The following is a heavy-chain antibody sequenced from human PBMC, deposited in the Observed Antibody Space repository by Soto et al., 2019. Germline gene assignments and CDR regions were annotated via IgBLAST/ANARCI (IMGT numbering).Heavy chain of an antibody. CDR3: ARERIEYSGYDFYYYYGMDV. V-gene: IGHV3-7*01. J-gene: IGHJ6*02. CDR2: IKQDGSEK. Sequence: GGSLRLSCAASGFTFSSYWMSWVRQAPGKGLEWVANIKQDGSEKYYVDSVKGRFTISRDNAKNSLYLQMNSLRAEDTAVYYCARERIEYSGYDFYYYYGMDVWGQGTTVTVSS. CDR1: GFTFSSYW. D-gene: IGHD5-12*01.